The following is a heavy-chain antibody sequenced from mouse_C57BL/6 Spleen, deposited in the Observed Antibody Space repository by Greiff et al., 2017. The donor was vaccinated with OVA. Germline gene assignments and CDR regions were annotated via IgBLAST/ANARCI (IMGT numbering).Heavy chain of an antibody. CDR3: ARDRTTARGFAY. V-gene: IGHV3-6*01. CDR2: ISYDGSN. Sequence: EVKLMESGPGLVKPSQSLSLTCSVTGYSITSGYYWNWIRQFPGNKLEWMGYISYDGSNNYNPSLKNRISITRDTSKNQFFLKLNSVTTEDTATYYCARDRTTARGFAYWGQGTLVTVSA. J-gene: IGHJ3*01. D-gene: IGHD1-2*01. CDR1: GYSITSGYY.